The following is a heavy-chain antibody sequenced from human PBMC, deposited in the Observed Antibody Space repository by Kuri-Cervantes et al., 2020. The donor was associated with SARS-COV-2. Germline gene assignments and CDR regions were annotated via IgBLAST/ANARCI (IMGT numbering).Heavy chain of an antibody. D-gene: IGHD2-21*01. CDR1: GFTFSIYA. CDR2: MSCDGKKR. Sequence: GGSLRLSCAASGFTFSIYAMSWVRQAPGKGLEWVAVMSCDGKKRESLGSGKGRFTVSRDNSQNTLYLQMKTLRREDTAVYFCATGRLCVHDFWGQGTLVTVSS. V-gene: IGHV3-30*03. J-gene: IGHJ4*02. CDR3: ATGRLCVHDF.